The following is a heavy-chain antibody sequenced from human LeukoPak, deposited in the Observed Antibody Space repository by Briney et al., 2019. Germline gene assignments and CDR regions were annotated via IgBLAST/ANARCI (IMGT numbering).Heavy chain of an antibody. CDR3: ARYGDYGVMNY. Sequence: SETLSLTCAVYGGSFSGYYWSWIRQPPGKGLEWIGEINHSGSTNYNPSLKSRVTISVDTSKNQFSLKLSSVTAADTAVYYCARYGDYGVMNYWGQGTLVTVSS. D-gene: IGHD4-17*01. V-gene: IGHV4-34*01. CDR2: INHSGST. CDR1: GGSFSGYY. J-gene: IGHJ4*02.